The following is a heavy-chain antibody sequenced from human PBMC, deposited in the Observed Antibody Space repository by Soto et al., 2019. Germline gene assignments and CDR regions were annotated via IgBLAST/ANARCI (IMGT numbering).Heavy chain of an antibody. CDR1: GGSIYSYY. V-gene: IGHV4-59*01. J-gene: IGHJ4*02. CDR3: ARGSHLDD. Sequence: QVQLQESGPGLVKPSETLSLTCSVSGGSIYSYYCTWIRQAPGKGLEWIGYIYNTDTGSTNYNPSLESRVTISRDMSKNQFSLKLTSVTAADTAVYYCARGSHLDDCGQGALVTVSS. CDR2: IYNTDTGST.